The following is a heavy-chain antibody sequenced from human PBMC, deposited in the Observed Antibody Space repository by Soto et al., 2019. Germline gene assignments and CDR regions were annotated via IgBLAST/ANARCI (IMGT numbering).Heavy chain of an antibody. D-gene: IGHD5-18*01. Sequence: ASVKVSCKVSGYTLTELSMHWVRQAPGKGLEWMGGFDPEDGETIYTQKFQGRVTMTEDTSTDTAYMELSSLRSEDTAVYYCETDANPYSYGPYYFDYWGQGTLVTVSS. CDR3: ETDANPYSYGPYYFDY. CDR1: GYTLTELS. J-gene: IGHJ4*02. V-gene: IGHV1-24*01. CDR2: FDPEDGET.